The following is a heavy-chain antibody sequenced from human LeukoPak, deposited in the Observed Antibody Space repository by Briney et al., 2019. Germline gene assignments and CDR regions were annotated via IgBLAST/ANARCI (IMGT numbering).Heavy chain of an antibody. Sequence: SETLSLTCAVSGVSLSAYYWSWIRQPPGKGLERIGEVSPGGYAKYNPSLKSRVTISVDTSENQLSLRVTSVTAADTAMYYCARIRCGHSDDICYNHWAKGTLVTVSS. V-gene: IGHV4-34*01. CDR3: ARIRCGHSDDICYNH. J-gene: IGHJ5*02. D-gene: IGHD2-21*01. CDR2: VSPGGYA. CDR1: GVSLSAYY.